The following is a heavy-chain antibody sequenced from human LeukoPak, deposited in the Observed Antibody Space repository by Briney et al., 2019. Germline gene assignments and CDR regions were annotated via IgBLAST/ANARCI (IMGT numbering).Heavy chain of an antibody. CDR1: GGSISSSY. V-gene: IGHV4-4*07. CDR2: IYTSGST. J-gene: IGHJ4*02. CDR3: ARDAYYYDSSGYYPFDS. D-gene: IGHD3-22*01. Sequence: PSETLSLTRTVSGGSISSSYWSWIRQPAGKGLEWIGRIYTSGSTNYNPSLKSRVTMSVDTSKNQFSLKLSSVTAADTAVYYCARDAYYYDSSGYYPFDSWGQGTLVTVSS.